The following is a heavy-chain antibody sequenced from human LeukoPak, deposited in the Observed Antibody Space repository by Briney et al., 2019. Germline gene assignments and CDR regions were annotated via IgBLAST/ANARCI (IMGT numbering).Heavy chain of an antibody. CDR2: INHSGST. CDR1: GGSFSGYY. Sequence: SETLSPTCAVYGGSFSGYYWSWIRQPPGKGLEWIGEINHSGSTNYNPSLKSRVTISVDTSKNQFSLKLSSVTAADTAVYYCARGYCSSTSCYTGGDYYYYGMDVWGQGTTVTVSS. CDR3: ARGYCSSTSCYTGGDYYYYGMDV. V-gene: IGHV4-34*01. J-gene: IGHJ6*02. D-gene: IGHD2-2*02.